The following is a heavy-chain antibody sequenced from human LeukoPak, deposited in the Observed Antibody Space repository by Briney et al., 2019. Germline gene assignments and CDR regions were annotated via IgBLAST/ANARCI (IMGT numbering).Heavy chain of an antibody. Sequence: GGSLRLSCAASGFTFSHCSMNWVRQAPGKGLEWVSYISSSGNTIDYADSVKGRFTISRDNAKNSLYLQMVSRRAEDTAVYYCARLRGYSYGYGDYWGQGTLVTVSS. J-gene: IGHJ4*02. CDR2: ISSSGNTI. CDR1: GFTFSHCS. V-gene: IGHV3-48*04. CDR3: ARLRGYSYGYGDY. D-gene: IGHD5-18*01.